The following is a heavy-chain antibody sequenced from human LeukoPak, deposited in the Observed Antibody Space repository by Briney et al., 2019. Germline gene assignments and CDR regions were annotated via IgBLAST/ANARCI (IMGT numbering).Heavy chain of an antibody. CDR3: AKDPHGGYNWFDP. CDR2: ISTSGGSS. V-gene: IGHV3-23*01. D-gene: IGHD3-3*01. CDR1: GFTFGSYA. J-gene: IGHJ5*02. Sequence: GGSLRLSCAASGFTFGSYAMSWVRQAPGKGLEWVSGISTSGGSSSYADSVKGRFTISRDNPRNTLYMGMNSLRAEDTAVYYCAKDPHGGYNWFDPWGQGTLVTVSS.